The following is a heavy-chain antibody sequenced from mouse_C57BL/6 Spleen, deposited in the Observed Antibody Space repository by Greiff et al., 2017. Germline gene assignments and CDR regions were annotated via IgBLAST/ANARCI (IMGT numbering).Heavy chain of an antibody. J-gene: IGHJ2*01. CDR1: GFTFSSYA. CDR2: ISDGGSYT. V-gene: IGHV5-4*03. CDR3: AIGYFDY. Sequence: DVMLVESGGGLVKPGGSLKLSCAASGFTFSSYAMSWVRQTPEKRLEWVATISDGGSYTYYPDNVKGRFTISRDNAKNNLYLQMSHLKSEDTAMYYCAIGYFDYWGQGTTLTVSS.